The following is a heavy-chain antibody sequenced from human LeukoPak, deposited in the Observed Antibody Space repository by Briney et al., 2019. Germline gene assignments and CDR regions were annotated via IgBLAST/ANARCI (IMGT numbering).Heavy chain of an antibody. CDR1: GGSITNYY. J-gene: IGHJ4*02. V-gene: IGHV4-59*01. D-gene: IGHD3/OR15-3a*01. Sequence: SETLSLTCTVSGGSITNYYWTWIWQPPGKGLEWIGYIYAGANAEYSPFLRSRVTISVDTSKNQFSLNLKSATAADTAVYYCARGGLYANIRYDYWGQGALVAVSS. CDR3: ARGGLYANIRYDY. CDR2: IYAGANA.